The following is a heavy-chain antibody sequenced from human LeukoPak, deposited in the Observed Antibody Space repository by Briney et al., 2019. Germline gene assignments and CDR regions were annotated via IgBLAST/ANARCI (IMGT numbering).Heavy chain of an antibody. J-gene: IGHJ5*02. CDR1: GFTFSSYA. V-gene: IGHV3-49*04. CDR2: IRSKAYGGTT. D-gene: IGHD2-2*01. CDR3: TTHCSSTSCYFGSDP. Sequence: GGSLRLSCAASGFTFSSYAMSWVRQAPGKGLEWVGFIRSKAYGGTTEYAASVKGRFTISRDDSKSIAYLQMNSLKTEDTAVYYCTTHCSSTSCYFGSDPWGQGTLVTVSS.